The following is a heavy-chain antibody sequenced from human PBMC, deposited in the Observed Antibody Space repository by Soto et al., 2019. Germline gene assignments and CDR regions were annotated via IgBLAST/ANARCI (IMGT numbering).Heavy chain of an antibody. CDR3: ASGWQLGPAYWFGY. D-gene: IGHD6-6*01. J-gene: IGHJ4*02. V-gene: IGHV1-8*01. CDR2: MNPNSGNT. Sequence: ASVKVSCKASGYTFTSYDINWVRQATGQGLEWMGWMNPNSGNTGYAQKFQGRVTMTRNTSISTAYMELSSLRSEDTAVYYCASGWQLGPAYWFGYWGQGTLVTVSS. CDR1: GYTFTSYD.